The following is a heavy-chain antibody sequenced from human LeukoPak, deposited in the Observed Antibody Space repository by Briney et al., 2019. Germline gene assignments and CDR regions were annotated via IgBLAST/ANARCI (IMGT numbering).Heavy chain of an antibody. J-gene: IGHJ4*02. CDR2: ISSSSSTI. D-gene: IGHD2-2*01. CDR3: ARGYCSGTSCYLDY. CDR1: GFTFSSYS. Sequence: GGSLRLSCAASGFTFSSYSMNWVRQAPGKGLEWVSYISSSSSTIYYADSVKGRFTISRDNAKNSLYLQMNSLRAEDTAVYYCARGYCSGTSCYLDYWGQGTLVTVSS. V-gene: IGHV3-48*01.